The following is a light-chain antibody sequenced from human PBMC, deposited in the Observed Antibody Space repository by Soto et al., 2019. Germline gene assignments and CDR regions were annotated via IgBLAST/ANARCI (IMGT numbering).Light chain of an antibody. V-gene: IGKV3-20*01. J-gene: IGKJ5*01. Sequence: EIVLTQSPGTLSLSPGERATLSCRASQSVSSSYLAWYQQKPGQAPRLLIYGASSRATGIPDRFSGSGSGTDFTLTISSLDPEDFSVYFFQQYGSSPPITFGQGTRLEIK. CDR1: QSVSSSY. CDR2: GAS. CDR3: QQYGSSPPIT.